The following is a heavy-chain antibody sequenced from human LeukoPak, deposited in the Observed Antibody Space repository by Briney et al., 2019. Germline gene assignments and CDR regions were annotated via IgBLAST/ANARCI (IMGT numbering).Heavy chain of an antibody. D-gene: IGHD6-13*01. V-gene: IGHV4-59*01. J-gene: IGHJ4*02. CDR2: IYYSGST. CDR3: ARGGQQLQYYFDY. Sequence: PSETLSLTCTVSGGSISSYYWSWIRQPPGKRLEWIGYIYYSGSTNYNPSLKSRVTISADTSKNQFSLKLSSVTAADTAVYYCARGGQQLQYYFDYWGQGTLVTVSS. CDR1: GGSISSYY.